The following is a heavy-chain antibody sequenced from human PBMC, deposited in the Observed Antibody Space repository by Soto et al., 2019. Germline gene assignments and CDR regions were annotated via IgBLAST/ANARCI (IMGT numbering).Heavy chain of an antibody. CDR3: ARDGNDYNSRAFDI. CDR2: IKEDGSHM. CDR1: GVRFSSYW. V-gene: IGHV3-7*03. D-gene: IGHD3-10*01. J-gene: IGHJ3*02. Sequence: WGSLRLSCAASGVRFSSYWIIFFRLFPGKGLELVANIKEDGSHMYYVDSVKGRFTISRDNAKNSLYLQMNSLRAEDTATYYCARDGNDYNSRAFDIWGQGTMVTVSS.